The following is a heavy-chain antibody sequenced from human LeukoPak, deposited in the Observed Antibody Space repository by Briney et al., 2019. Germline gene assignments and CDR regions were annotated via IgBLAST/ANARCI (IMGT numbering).Heavy chain of an antibody. D-gene: IGHD2-15*01. V-gene: IGHV4-34*01. J-gene: IGHJ4*02. Sequence: PSETLSLTCAGQAGSFSGYYWRWIRKSPGKGLEWIGEINDSGITNCNPSLKSRASLSVDTSKNQFSLRLSSVTAADTAVYYCARRLVDSGASQVSDYWGQGTLVTVSS. CDR1: AGSFSGYY. CDR2: INDSGIT. CDR3: ARRLVDSGASQVSDY.